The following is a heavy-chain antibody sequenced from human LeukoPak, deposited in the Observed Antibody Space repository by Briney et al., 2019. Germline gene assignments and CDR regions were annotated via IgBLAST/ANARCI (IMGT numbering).Heavy chain of an antibody. CDR3: ARGDSSSWYGYFQH. D-gene: IGHD6-13*01. CDR1: GFTFSDYY. V-gene: IGHV3-11*04. J-gene: IGHJ1*01. CDR2: ISSSGSTI. Sequence: RGSLRLSCAAPGFTFSDYYMSWIRQAPGKGLEWVSYISSSGSTIYYADSVKGRFTISRDNSKNTLYLQMNSLRAEDTAVYYCARGDSSSWYGYFQHWGQGTLVTVSS.